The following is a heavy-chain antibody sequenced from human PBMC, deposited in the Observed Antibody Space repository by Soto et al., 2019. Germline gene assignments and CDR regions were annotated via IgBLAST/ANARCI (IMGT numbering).Heavy chain of an antibody. J-gene: IGHJ4*02. CDR2: INHSGST. CDR3: ARGRVAGV. V-gene: IGHV4-34*01. Sequence: PSETLSLTCAVYGGSFSGYYWSWIRQPPGRGLEWIGEINHSGSTNYNPSLKSRVTISVDTSKNQFSLKLSSVTAADTAVYYCARGRVAGVWGQGTLVTVSS. CDR1: GGSFSGYY. D-gene: IGHD7-27*01.